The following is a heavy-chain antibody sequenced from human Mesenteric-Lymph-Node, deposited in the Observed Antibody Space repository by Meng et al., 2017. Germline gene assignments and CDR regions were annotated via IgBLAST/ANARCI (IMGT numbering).Heavy chain of an antibody. D-gene: IGHD3-3*01. V-gene: IGHV7-4-1*02. CDR3: ASIAALSGYPLFDY. J-gene: IGHJ4*02. Sequence: QGQLVPSGAVVKKPGAAVKVSCKASGSTFTSYAMNWVRQAPGQGLEWMGWINTNTGNPMYAQGFTGRFVFSLDTSVSTAYLQISSLKAEDTAVYYCASIAALSGYPLFDYWGQGTLVTVSS. CDR1: GSTFTSYA. CDR2: INTNTGNP.